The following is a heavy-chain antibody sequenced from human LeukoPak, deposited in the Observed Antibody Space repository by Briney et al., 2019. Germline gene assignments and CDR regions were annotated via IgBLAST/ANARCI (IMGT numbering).Heavy chain of an antibody. CDR3: ARSIAARPWYYYYYMDV. D-gene: IGHD6-6*01. Sequence: PGGSLRLSCAASGFTFSSYWMSWVRQAPGKGLEWVANIKQDGSEKYYVDSVKGRFTISRDNAKNSLYLQMNSPRAEDTAVYYCARSIAARPWYYYYYMDVWGKGTTVTVSS. CDR2: IKQDGSEK. CDR1: GFTFSSYW. V-gene: IGHV3-7*01. J-gene: IGHJ6*03.